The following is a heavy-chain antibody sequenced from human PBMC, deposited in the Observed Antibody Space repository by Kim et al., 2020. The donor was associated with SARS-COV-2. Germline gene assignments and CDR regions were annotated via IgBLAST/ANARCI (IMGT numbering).Heavy chain of an antibody. CDR3: ARVGSSSWNFDY. V-gene: IGHV3-7*04. D-gene: IGHD6-13*01. CDR2: K. J-gene: IGHJ4*02. Sequence: KYYVDSGKARFTTSQGNANNSLCLQMNSLRAEDTAVYYCARVGSSSWNFDYWGQGTLVTVSS.